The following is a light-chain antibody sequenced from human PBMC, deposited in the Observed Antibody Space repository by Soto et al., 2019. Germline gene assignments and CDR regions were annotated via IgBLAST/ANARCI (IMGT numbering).Light chain of an antibody. Sequence: DIQMTQSPSSLSASVGDRVTITCRASQSISSWLAWYQQKPGKAPKLLIYDASSLESGVPSRFSGSGSGTEFTLTISSLQPDDFATYSCQHYNSYMWTFGQGTKVEIK. V-gene: IGKV1-5*01. CDR3: QHYNSYMWT. CDR1: QSISSW. CDR2: DAS. J-gene: IGKJ1*01.